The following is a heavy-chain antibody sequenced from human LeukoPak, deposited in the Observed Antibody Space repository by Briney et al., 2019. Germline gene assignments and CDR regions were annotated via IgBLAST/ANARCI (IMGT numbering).Heavy chain of an antibody. CDR1: GYSFTSYW. CDR2: IYPGDSDT. CDR3: ARGSAAADYYFDC. Sequence: GESLKISCKGSGYSFTSYWIGWVRQMPGKGLEWVGVIYPGDSDTRYSPSFQGQVTISADKSISTAHLQWSSLKASDTAMYYCARGSAAADYYFDCWGQGTLVTVSS. D-gene: IGHD6-13*01. J-gene: IGHJ4*02. V-gene: IGHV5-51*01.